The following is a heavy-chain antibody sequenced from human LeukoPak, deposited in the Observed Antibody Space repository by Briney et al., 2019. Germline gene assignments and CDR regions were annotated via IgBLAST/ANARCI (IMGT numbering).Heavy chain of an antibody. Sequence: ASVKVSCKASGYTFTSYGISWVRQAPGQGLEWMGWISAYNGNTKYTQEFQGRVTKTTDTSTRTAYMELRSLRSDDTAVYYCARDTYLTGVFDYWGQGTLVTVSS. CDR1: GYTFTSYG. V-gene: IGHV1-18*01. J-gene: IGHJ4*02. CDR2: ISAYNGNT. CDR3: ARDTYLTGVFDY. D-gene: IGHD1-20*01.